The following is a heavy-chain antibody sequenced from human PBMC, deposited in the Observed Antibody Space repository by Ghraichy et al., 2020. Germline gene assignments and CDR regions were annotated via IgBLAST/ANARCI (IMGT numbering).Heavy chain of an antibody. Sequence: GGSLRLSCAVSGFTFISFRKNWVRQAPEKGLEWVSFSDSCSSYIEYADSVKGRFTISRDNAKNSLYLQMNSLRAEDTAVYYCARDPGYCSGGRCYLEQFDCWGQGTLVTVSS. CDR1: GFTFISFR. D-gene: IGHD2-15*01. CDR2: SDSCSSYI. CDR3: ARDPGYCSGGRCYLEQFDC. V-gene: IGHV3-21*01. J-gene: IGHJ4*02.